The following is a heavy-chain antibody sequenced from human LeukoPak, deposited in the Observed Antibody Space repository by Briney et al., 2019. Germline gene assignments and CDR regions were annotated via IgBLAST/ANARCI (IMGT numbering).Heavy chain of an antibody. D-gene: IGHD3-3*01. Sequence: ASVKVSCKASGYTFTSYYMHWVRPAPGQGLEWMGIINPSGGSTSYAQKFQGRVTMTRDTSTSTVYMELSSLRSEDTAVYYCARDYYDFWSGYYPLGGYYYMDVWGKGTTVTVSS. CDR1: GYTFTSYY. V-gene: IGHV1-46*01. CDR2: INPSGGST. CDR3: ARDYYDFWSGYYPLGGYYYMDV. J-gene: IGHJ6*03.